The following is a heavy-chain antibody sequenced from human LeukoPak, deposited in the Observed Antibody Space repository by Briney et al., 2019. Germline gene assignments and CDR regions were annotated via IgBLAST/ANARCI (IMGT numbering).Heavy chain of an antibody. CDR1: GFTFSSYW. J-gene: IGHJ3*02. Sequence: GGSLRLSCAASGFTFSSYWMHWVRQAPGKGLVWVSRINTDGSRTDYADSVKGRFTISRDNAKNTLYLQMNSLRAEDTAVYYCARYWDPRVRTFDIWGQGTVVTVSS. CDR3: ARYWDPRVRTFDI. V-gene: IGHV3-74*01. D-gene: IGHD1-1*01. CDR2: INTDGSRT.